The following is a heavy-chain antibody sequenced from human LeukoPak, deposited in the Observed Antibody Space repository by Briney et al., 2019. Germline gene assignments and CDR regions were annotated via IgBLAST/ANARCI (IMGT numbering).Heavy chain of an antibody. CDR2: ITGSGGST. CDR3: AKKTSYCGGDCYPYYFDH. D-gene: IGHD2-21*02. CDR1: GFAFSSYT. Sequence: PGGSLRLSCAASGFAFSSYTMDWVRQAPGKGLKWVSAITGSGGSTYYADSVKGRFTISRDSSKNTLYLQMNSLRAEDTAVYYCAKKTSYCGGDCYPYYFDHWGQGTLVTVSS. J-gene: IGHJ4*02. V-gene: IGHV3-23*01.